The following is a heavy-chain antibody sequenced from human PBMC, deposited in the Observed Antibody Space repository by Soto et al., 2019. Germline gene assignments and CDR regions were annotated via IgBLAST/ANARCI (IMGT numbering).Heavy chain of an antibody. J-gene: IGHJ5*02. V-gene: IGHV3-33*01. CDR1: GFTFSSYG. D-gene: IGHD3-22*01. CDR3: ARGPYYYDSSGYYP. CDR2: IWYDGSNK. Sequence: GGSLRLSCAASGFTFSSYGMHWVRQAPGKGLEWVAVIWYDGSNKYYADSVKGRFTISRDNSKNTLYLQMNSLRAEDTAVYYCARGPYYYDSSGYYPWGQGTLVTVSS.